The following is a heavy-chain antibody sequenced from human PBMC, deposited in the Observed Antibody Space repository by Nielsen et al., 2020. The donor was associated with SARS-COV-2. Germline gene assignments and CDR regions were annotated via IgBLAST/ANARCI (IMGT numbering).Heavy chain of an antibody. CDR3: ARDLGCSGSSCYPGPYWYFDL. J-gene: IGHJ2*01. Sequence: SETLSLTCTVSGGSISSGDYYWSWIRQPPGKGLEWIGYIYYSGSTYYNPSLKSRVTISVDTSKNQFSLKLSSVTAADTAVYYCARDLGCSGSSCYPGPYWYFDLWGRGTLVTVSS. V-gene: IGHV4-30-4*01. D-gene: IGHD2-15*01. CDR2: IYYSGST. CDR1: GGSISSGDYY.